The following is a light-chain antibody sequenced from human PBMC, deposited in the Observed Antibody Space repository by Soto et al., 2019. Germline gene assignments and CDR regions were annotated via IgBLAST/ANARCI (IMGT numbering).Light chain of an antibody. CDR2: YVS. CDR3: LQYNNFPWT. Sequence: DIQMTQSPSSLSASVGDRVTITCRASQGIGNALGWYQQKSGKAPKRLIYYVSTLQGGVPSRFGGSGYGTEFTLTISSPQPEDRATYYCLQYNNFPWTFGPGTKVEIK. CDR1: QGIGNA. J-gene: IGKJ1*01. V-gene: IGKV1-17*01.